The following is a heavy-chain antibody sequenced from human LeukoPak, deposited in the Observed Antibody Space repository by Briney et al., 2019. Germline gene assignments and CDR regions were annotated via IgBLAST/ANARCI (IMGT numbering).Heavy chain of an antibody. CDR1: GYIFSDYY. Sequence: ASVKVSCKASGYIFSDYYLHWVRQAPGQGLEWLGWINPSNGGTNSAQKFRDRVTMTRDTSISTGYMELSGLRSDDTAVYYCARLGSGSGEDWGQGTLVTVSS. CDR2: INPSNGGT. CDR3: ARLGSGSGED. J-gene: IGHJ4*02. D-gene: IGHD1-26*01. V-gene: IGHV1-2*02.